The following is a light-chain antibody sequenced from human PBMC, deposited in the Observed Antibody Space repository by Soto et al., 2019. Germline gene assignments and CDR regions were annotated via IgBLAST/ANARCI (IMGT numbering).Light chain of an antibody. Sequence: QLVLTQSSSASASLGSSVKLTCTLSSGHSSYIIAWHQQQPGKAPRYLMKLEGSGSYNKGSGVPDRFSGSSSGADRYLTISNLPSEDEADYYCETWDINTQSVVFGGGTKLTVL. CDR2: LEGSGSY. V-gene: IGLV4-60*03. CDR1: SGHSSYI. J-gene: IGLJ2*01. CDR3: ETWDINTQSVV.